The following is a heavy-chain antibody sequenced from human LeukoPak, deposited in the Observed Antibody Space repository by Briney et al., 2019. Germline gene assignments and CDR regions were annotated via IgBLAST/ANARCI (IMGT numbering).Heavy chain of an antibody. Sequence: PGGSLRLSCAASGFTFSDHAMHWVRQAPGKGLEWVSAVGIAADTFYPGSVKGRFTISRENAKNSLYLQMNSLRVEDTAVYYCAKDLIAAQSPVWGQGTTVTVSS. CDR3: AKDLIAAQSPV. CDR1: GFTFSDHA. D-gene: IGHD6-13*01. V-gene: IGHV3-13*01. CDR2: VGIAADT. J-gene: IGHJ6*02.